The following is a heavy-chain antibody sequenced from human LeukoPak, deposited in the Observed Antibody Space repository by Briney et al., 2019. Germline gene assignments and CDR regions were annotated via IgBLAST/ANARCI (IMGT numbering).Heavy chain of an antibody. Sequence: GGSLRLSCAASGFTFSSYAMSWVRQAPGKGLEWVSAISGSGGSIYYADSVKGRFTISRDNSKNTLYLQMNGLRAEDTAVYYCAKDLRIAARPYYFDYWGQGTLVTVSS. J-gene: IGHJ4*02. V-gene: IGHV3-23*01. CDR2: ISGSGGSI. CDR3: AKDLRIAARPYYFDY. D-gene: IGHD6-6*01. CDR1: GFTFSSYA.